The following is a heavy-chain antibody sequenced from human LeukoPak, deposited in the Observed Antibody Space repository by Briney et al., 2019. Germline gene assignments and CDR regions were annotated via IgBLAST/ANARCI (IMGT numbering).Heavy chain of an antibody. J-gene: IGHJ4*02. CDR3: ARHNSGDFWGY. CDR1: GGSFSTYY. D-gene: IGHD4-17*01. V-gene: IGHV4-34*01. Sequence: SETLSLTCAVYGGSFSTYYWGWIRQPPGKGLEWIGSMYYNPSLKSRVTISVDTSKNQFSLKLSSLTAADSAVYYCARHNSGDFWGYWGQGTLVTVSS. CDR2: M.